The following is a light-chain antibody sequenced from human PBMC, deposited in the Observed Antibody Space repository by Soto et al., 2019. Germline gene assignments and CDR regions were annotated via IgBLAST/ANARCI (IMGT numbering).Light chain of an antibody. CDR2: TDS. CDR1: QGIGNA. CDR3: QQLAGFQIT. Sequence: IQMTQAPSSLSASVGDRVTISCRASQGIGNALGWYQQKPGKAPNLLIYTDSTLQTGVPSRFSGSAFGTEFTITISSLQPEDFATYYCQQLAGFQITFGQGTRLEIK. J-gene: IGKJ5*01. V-gene: IGKV1-17*01.